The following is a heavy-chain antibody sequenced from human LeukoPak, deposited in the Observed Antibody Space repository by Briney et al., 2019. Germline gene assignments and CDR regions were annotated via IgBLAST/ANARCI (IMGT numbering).Heavy chain of an antibody. Sequence: SQTLSLTCTVSGASIDSGSFYWTWIRQPAEKGLELEWVGRIYTSGSTNYNPSLKSRVTMSVDTSKNQFSLKLSSVTAADTAVYYCARDKVVRGVITRYHEGTHMDVWGKGTTVTVSS. D-gene: IGHD3-10*01. CDR3: ARDKVVRGVITRYHEGTHMDV. J-gene: IGHJ6*03. CDR1: GASIDSGSFY. V-gene: IGHV4-61*02. CDR2: IYTSGST.